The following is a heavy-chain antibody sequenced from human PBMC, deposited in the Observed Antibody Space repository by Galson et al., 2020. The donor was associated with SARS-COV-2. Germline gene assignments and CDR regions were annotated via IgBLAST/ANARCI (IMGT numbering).Heavy chain of an antibody. J-gene: IGHJ6*02. CDR3: ARAEFDYYYYGMDV. V-gene: IGHV3-11*01. CDR1: GFTFSDYY. Sequence: NSGGSLRLSCAASGFTFSDYYMSWIRQAPGKGLEWVSYISSSGSTIYYADSVKGRFTISRDNAKNSLYLQMNSLRAEDTAVYYCARAEFDYYYYGMDVWGQGTTVTVSS. CDR2: ISSSGSTI.